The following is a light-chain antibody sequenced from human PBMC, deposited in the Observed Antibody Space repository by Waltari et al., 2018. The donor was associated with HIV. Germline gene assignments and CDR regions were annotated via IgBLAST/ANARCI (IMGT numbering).Light chain of an antibody. CDR3: SSYTNNNTLI. CDR1: SNDIFNYNY. J-gene: IGLJ2*01. V-gene: IGLV2-14*03. CDR2: DVT. Sequence: QSALTQPASVSGSPGQSITISCTGASNDIFNYNYVSWYQQHPAKAPKLIIYDVTSRPYGVSNRFSASKSGNTASLTISGLQAYDEADYYCSSYTNNNTLIFGGGTKLTVL.